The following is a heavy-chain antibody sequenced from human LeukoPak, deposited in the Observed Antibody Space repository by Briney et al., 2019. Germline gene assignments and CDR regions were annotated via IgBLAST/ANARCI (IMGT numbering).Heavy chain of an antibody. Sequence: PSETLSLTCAVSGGSISSGGYSWSWIRQPPGKGLEWIGYIYHSGSTYYNPSLKSRVTISVDRSKNQFSLKLSSVTAADTAVYYCARGGIAVAAGWFDPWGQGTLVTVSS. J-gene: IGHJ5*02. CDR1: GGSISSGGYS. V-gene: IGHV4-30-2*01. CDR2: IYHSGST. CDR3: ARGGIAVAAGWFDP. D-gene: IGHD6-19*01.